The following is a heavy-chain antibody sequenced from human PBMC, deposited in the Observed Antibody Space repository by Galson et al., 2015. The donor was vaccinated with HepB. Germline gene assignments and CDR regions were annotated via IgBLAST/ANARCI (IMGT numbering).Heavy chain of an antibody. CDR2: INAGNGNT. V-gene: IGHV1-3*01. D-gene: IGHD2-15*01. CDR3: ARSPRRARGIVVVVATSDY. J-gene: IGHJ4*02. CDR1: GYTFTSYA. Sequence: SVKVSCKASGYTFTSYAMHWVRQAPGQRLEWMGWINAGNGNTKYSQKFQGRVTITRDTSASTAYMELSSLRSEDTAVYYCARSPRRARGIVVVVATSDYWGQGTLVTVSS.